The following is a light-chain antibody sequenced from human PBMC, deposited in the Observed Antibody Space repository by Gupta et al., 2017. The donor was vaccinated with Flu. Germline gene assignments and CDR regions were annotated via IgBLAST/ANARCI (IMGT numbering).Light chain of an antibody. Sequence: QSALTQPASMSGSPGPSITISCTGAYTDVGGSNYVYWYQHPPGKAPKLIIYEVSRRPSGISNRFSGSKSGNTASLTISGLQAEDEGDFYCSSYTSNSYVIFGGGTKLTVL. CDR1: YTDVGGSNY. V-gene: IGLV2-14*01. J-gene: IGLJ2*01. CDR2: EVS. CDR3: SSYTSNSYVI.